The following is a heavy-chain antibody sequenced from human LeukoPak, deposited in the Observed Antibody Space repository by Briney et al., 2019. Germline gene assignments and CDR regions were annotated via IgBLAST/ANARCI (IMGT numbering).Heavy chain of an antibody. J-gene: IGHJ6*02. CDR2: IIPILGIA. CDR1: GGTFSSYA. D-gene: IGHD5-18*01. Sequence: GSSVKVSCKASGGTFSSYAISWVRQAPGQGLEWMGRIIPILGIANYAQKFQGRVTITADKSTSTAYMELSSLRSEDTAVYYCASASKDTAMVIDYSYYGMDVWGQGTTVTVSS. CDR3: ASASKDTAMVIDYSYYGMDV. V-gene: IGHV1-69*04.